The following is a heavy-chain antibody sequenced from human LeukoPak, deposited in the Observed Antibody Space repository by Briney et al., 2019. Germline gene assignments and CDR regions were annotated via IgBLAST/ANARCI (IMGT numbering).Heavy chain of an antibody. V-gene: IGHV3-15*01. J-gene: IGHJ6*02. CDR3: TAGRRLGELSLYYYYGMDV. CDR2: IKCKTDGGTT. CDR1: GFTFSNAW. Sequence: PGGSLRLSCAASGFTFSNAWMSWVRQAPGKGLEWVGGIKCKTDGGTTDYSAPGKGRFTISRDHSNNTLYLHLNSLKTEDTAVYYCTAGRRLGELSLYYYYGMDVWGQGTNVTVSS. D-gene: IGHD3-16*02.